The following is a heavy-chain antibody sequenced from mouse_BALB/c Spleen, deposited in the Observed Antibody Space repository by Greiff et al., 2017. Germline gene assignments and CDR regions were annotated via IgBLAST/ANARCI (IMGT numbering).Heavy chain of an antibody. Sequence: EVKVEESGGGLVQPGGSMKLSCVASGFTFSNYWMNWVRQSPEKGLEWVAEIRLKSNNYATHYAESVKGRFTISRDDSKSSVYLQMNNLRAEDTGIYYCTNYYGSRYFDVWGAGTTVTVSS. V-gene: IGHV6-6*02. J-gene: IGHJ1*01. D-gene: IGHD1-1*01. CDR2: IRLKSNNYAT. CDR3: TNYYGSRYFDV. CDR1: GFTFSNYW.